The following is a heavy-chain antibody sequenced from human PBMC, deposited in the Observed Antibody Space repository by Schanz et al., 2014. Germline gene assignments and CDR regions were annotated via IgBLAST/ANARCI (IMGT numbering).Heavy chain of an antibody. CDR2: INPNSGET. D-gene: IGHD5-12*01. J-gene: IGHJ4*02. CDR3: ARARYTGYDCSGY. Sequence: QVQLLQSGAEVKKPGASVKVSCKASGYTFTAYFIHWVRQAPGQGLEWMGWINPNSGETNYEQKFKGRVTLTSDTSISTAFMELSGLTSDDTATYFCARARYTGYDCSGYWGQGTLLIVSS. CDR1: GYTFTAYF. V-gene: IGHV1-2*02.